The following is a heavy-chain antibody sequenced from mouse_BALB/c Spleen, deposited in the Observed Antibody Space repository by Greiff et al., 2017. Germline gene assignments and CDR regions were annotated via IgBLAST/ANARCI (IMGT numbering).Heavy chain of an antibody. Sequence: QVQLQQSGAELVRPGVSVKISCKGSGYTFTDYAMHWVKQSHAKSLEWIGVISTYYGDASYNQKFKGKATMTVDKSSSTAYMELARLTSEDSAIYYCARKEDAMDYWGQGTSVTVSS. CDR1: GYTFTDYA. J-gene: IGHJ4*01. V-gene: IGHV1S137*01. CDR2: ISTYYGDA. CDR3: ARKEDAMDY.